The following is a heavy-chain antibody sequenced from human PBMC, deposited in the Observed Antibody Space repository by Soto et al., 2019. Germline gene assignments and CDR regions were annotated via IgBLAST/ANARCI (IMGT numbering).Heavy chain of an antibody. CDR3: TLDGRYSGYPPPAF. CDR2: IRSKAYGGTT. Sequence: PGGSLRHSCTGSGFTFSEYAIIWFRQAPGKGLEWVGFIRSKAYGGTTEHAASVKGRFTISRDDSKSIAYLQMNSLKAEDTAVYHCTLDGRYSGYPPPAFCGQGTLVTVSS. V-gene: IGHV3-49*03. CDR1: GFTFSEYA. J-gene: IGHJ4*02. D-gene: IGHD5-12*01.